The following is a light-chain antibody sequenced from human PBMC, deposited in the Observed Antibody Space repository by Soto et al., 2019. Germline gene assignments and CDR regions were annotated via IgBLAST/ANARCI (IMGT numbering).Light chain of an antibody. Sequence: QSVLTQPPSVSGAQGQRVTISCTGSSSYIGAGYDVHWYQILPGTAPKLLIHNNNNRPSGVPDRFSGSNSGTSASLAITGLQAEDEADYYCQTYDSSLSVVFGGGTKVTVL. CDR3: QTYDSSLSVV. J-gene: IGLJ3*02. CDR2: NNN. V-gene: IGLV1-40*01. CDR1: SSYIGAGYD.